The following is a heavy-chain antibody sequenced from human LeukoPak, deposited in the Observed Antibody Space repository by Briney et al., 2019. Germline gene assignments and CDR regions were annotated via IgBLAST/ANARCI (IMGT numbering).Heavy chain of an antibody. CDR2: IIPIFGTA. Sequence: GSSVKVSCKASGGTFSSYAISWVRQAPRQGLEWMGRIIPIFGTANYAQKFQGRVTITTDESTSTAYMELSSLRSEDTVVYYCARGQIAVAGSHFDYWGQGTLVTVSS. CDR1: GGTFSSYA. J-gene: IGHJ4*02. D-gene: IGHD6-19*01. CDR3: ARGQIAVAGSHFDY. V-gene: IGHV1-69*05.